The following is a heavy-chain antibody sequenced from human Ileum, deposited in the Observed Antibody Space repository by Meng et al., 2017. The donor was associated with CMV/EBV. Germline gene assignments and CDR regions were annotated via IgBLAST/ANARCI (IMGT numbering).Heavy chain of an antibody. Sequence: GESLKISCAASGFALSDYYMIWMRQAPGRGLECIVYIGNGYSGSAIYYADSVKGRFTISRDNDKNSLYLQMNSLRVEDTAVYYCARLRGGGCSGTTCSNAFDIWGQGTMVTVSS. CDR3: ARLRGGGCSGTTCSNAFDI. V-gene: IGHV3-11*04. D-gene: IGHD2-2*01. J-gene: IGHJ3*02. CDR2: IGNGYSGSAI. CDR1: GFALSDYY.